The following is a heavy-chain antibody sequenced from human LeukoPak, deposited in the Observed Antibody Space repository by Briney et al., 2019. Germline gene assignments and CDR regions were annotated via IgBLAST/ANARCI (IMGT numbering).Heavy chain of an antibody. CDR3: AELGITMIGGV. CDR1: GFTFSSYS. J-gene: IGHJ6*03. CDR2: ISSNSSYI. V-gene: IGHV3-21*01. Sequence: GGSLRLSCAASGFTFSSYSMNWVRQAPGKGLEWVSSISSNSSYIYYADSVKGRFTISRDNAKNSLYLQMNSLRAEDTAVYYCAELGITMIGGVWGKGATVTIS. D-gene: IGHD3-10*02.